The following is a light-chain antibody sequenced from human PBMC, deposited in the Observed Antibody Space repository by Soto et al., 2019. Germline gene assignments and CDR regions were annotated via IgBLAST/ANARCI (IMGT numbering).Light chain of an antibody. CDR2: DAS. Sequence: EIVLTQSPATLSLSPGERATLSCRASQSVSKYLAWYQQKPGQAPRLLIHDASNRATGIPVRFSGSGSGTDFTLTISSLEPEDFVVYYCQQRSNWPQITFGGGTKVEIK. V-gene: IGKV3-11*01. CDR1: QSVSKY. CDR3: QQRSNWPQIT. J-gene: IGKJ4*01.